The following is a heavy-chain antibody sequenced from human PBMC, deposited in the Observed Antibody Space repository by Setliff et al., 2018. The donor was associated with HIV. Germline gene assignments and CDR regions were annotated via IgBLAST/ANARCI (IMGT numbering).Heavy chain of an antibody. CDR2: MNPESGNT. D-gene: IGHD3-10*01. Sequence: GASVKVSCKASGYTFTSYDINWVRQATGQGLEWMGWMNPESGNTGYAQKFQGGVTMTRNTSISTAYMELSSLRSEDTAVYYCARFGELLSGPFDYWGQGTLVTVSS. V-gene: IGHV1-8*01. J-gene: IGHJ4*02. CDR3: ARFGELLSGPFDY. CDR1: GYTFTSYD.